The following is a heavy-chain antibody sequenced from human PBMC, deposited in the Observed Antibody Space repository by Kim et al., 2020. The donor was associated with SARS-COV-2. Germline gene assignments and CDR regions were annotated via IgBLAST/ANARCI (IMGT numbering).Heavy chain of an antibody. Sequence: GESLKISCKGSGYSFTSYWIGWVRQMPGKGLEWMGIIYPGDSDTRYSPSFQGQVTISADKSISTAYLQWSSLKASDTAMYYCARQLAECRAHSSSWYCYYYGMDVWGQGTTVTVSS. V-gene: IGHV5-51*01. CDR3: ARQLAECRAHSSSWYCYYYGMDV. D-gene: IGHD6-13*01. CDR1: GYSFTSYW. J-gene: IGHJ6*02. CDR2: IYPGDSDT.